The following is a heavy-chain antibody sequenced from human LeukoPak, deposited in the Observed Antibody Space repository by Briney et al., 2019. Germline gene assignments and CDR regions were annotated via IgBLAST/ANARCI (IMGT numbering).Heavy chain of an antibody. CDR1: GFTFSSYS. CDR2: ISSSGSTI. Sequence: GGSLRLSCAASGFTFSSYSMNWVRQAPGKGLEWISYISSSGSTIYYADSVKGRFTISRDTARNSVYPQMNSLRNEDTAVYYCARDLTGYYKIDFWGQGTLVTVSS. J-gene: IGHJ4*02. CDR3: ARDLTGYYKIDF. D-gene: IGHD3-9*01. V-gene: IGHV3-48*02.